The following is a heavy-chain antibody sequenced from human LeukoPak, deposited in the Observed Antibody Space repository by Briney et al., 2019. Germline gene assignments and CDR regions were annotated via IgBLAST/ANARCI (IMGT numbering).Heavy chain of an antibody. J-gene: IGHJ4*02. CDR1: GGSISSNNYY. CDR2: IYYSGST. V-gene: IGHV4-39*01. D-gene: IGHD1-26*01. Sequence: SKTLSLTCTVSGGSISSNNYYWGWIRQPPGKGLEWIGSIYYSGSTYYNPSLKSRVTISVDTSKNQFSLKLSSVTAADTAVYYCARSSIIVGATTPFDYWGQGTLVTVSS. CDR3: ARSSIIVGATTPFDY.